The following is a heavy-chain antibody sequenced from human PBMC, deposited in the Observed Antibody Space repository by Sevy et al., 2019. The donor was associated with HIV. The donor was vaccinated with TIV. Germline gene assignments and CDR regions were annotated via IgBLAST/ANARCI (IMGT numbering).Heavy chain of an antibody. CDR3: AKSYASGNYYNVAKDS. V-gene: IGHV3-30*18. CDR1: GFTFNTYG. CDR2: ISFDGNSK. Sequence: GGSLRLSCAASGFTFNTYGMHWVRQAPGKGLEWVAVISFDGNSKDYADSVKGRLTISRDNSKNTLYLQINSLRAEDTAVYYCAKSYASGNYYNVAKDSWGQGTLVTVSS. J-gene: IGHJ4*02. D-gene: IGHD3-10*01.